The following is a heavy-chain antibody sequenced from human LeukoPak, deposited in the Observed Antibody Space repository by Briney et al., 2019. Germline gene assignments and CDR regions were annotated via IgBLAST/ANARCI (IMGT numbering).Heavy chain of an antibody. D-gene: IGHD6-19*01. CDR3: ARGHHSSGWYRGFDY. V-gene: IGHV4-34*01. CDR1: GSTFDKYA. Sequence: GSLRLSCEASGSTFDKYAVSWVRQAPGKGLEWMGEINHSGSTNYNPSLKSRVTISVDTSKNQFSLKLSSVAAADTAVYYCARGHHSSGWYRGFDYWGQGTLVTVSS. CDR2: INHSGST. J-gene: IGHJ4*02.